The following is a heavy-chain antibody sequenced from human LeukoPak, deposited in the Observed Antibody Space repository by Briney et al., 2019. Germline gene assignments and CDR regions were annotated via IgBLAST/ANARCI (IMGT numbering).Heavy chain of an antibody. CDR3: ARHDFYYDSTGSRHYYFDL. V-gene: IGHV4-39*07. Sequence: SETLSLTCTVSGGSISSSSYYWGWIRQPPGKGLEWIGSIYYSGSTYYNPSLKSRVTISVDTSKNQFSLKLSSVTAADTAVYYCARHDFYYDSTGSRHYYFDLWGQGTLVPVSS. CDR1: GGSISSSSYY. J-gene: IGHJ4*02. CDR2: IYYSGST. D-gene: IGHD3-22*01.